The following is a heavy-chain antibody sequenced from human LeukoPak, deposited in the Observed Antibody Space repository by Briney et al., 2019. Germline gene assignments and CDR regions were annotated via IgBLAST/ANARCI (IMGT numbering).Heavy chain of an antibody. CDR3: VKSSYSSAWFDLWAFGI. CDR2: ISSNGGST. Sequence: GGSLRLSCSASGFSFSRYSMHWVRQAPGKGLEYVSAISSNGGSTYYADSVKGRFIISRDNSKNTLYLQMTSLRVEDTAVYYCVKSSYSSAWFDLWAFGIWGQGTMVTVSS. J-gene: IGHJ3*02. CDR1: GFSFSRYS. D-gene: IGHD6-19*01. V-gene: IGHV3-64D*06.